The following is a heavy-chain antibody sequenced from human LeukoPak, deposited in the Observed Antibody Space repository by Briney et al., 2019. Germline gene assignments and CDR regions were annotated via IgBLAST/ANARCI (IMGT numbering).Heavy chain of an antibody. CDR1: GFTFSSYG. D-gene: IGHD3-3*01. J-gene: IGHJ5*02. V-gene: IGHV3-33*01. CDR3: ARGGIELDYDFDP. CDR2: IWYDGSNK. Sequence: PGGSLRLSCAASGFTFSSYGMHWVRQAPGKGLEWVAVIWYDGSNKYYADSVKGRFTISRDNSKNTLYLQMNSLRAEDTAVYYCARGGIELDYDFDPWGQGTLVTVSS.